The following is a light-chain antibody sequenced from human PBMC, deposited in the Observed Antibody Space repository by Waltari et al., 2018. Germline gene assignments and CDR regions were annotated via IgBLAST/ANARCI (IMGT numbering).Light chain of an antibody. CDR2: ARN. CDR1: SLRSYY. CDR3: HSRDASGVGGS. J-gene: IGLJ2*01. Sequence: SSELTQDPTVSVAMGQTVRITCQGDSLRSYYASWYQQRPGQAPVLVLFARNDRPSGGPDRVSGSTSDNTAVLTITGAQAEDEASYYCHSRDASGVGGSFGGGTKLTVL. V-gene: IGLV3-19*01.